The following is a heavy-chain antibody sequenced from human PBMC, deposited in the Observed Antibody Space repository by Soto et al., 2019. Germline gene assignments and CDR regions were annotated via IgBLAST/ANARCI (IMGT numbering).Heavy chain of an antibody. CDR1: GGSISSGDYY. J-gene: IGHJ4*02. Sequence: ASETLSLTCTVSGGSISSGDYYWSWIRQPPGKGLEWIGYIYYSGSSYYNPSLKSRVTISLDTSKNQFSLKLTSVTAADTAVYYCARVSDILTSRGFDSWGQGTLVTVSS. D-gene: IGHD3-9*01. CDR2: IYYSGSS. V-gene: IGHV4-30-4*01. CDR3: ARVSDILTSRGFDS.